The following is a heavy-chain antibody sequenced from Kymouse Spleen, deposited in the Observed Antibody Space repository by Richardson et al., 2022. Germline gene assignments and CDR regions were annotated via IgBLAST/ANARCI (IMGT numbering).Heavy chain of an antibody. V-gene: IGHV4-34*01. CDR3: ARAEAVAGPSYYYYGMDV. Sequence: QVQLQQWGAGLLKPSETLSLTCAVYGGSFSGYYWSWIRQPPGKGLEWIGEINHSGSTNYNPSLKSRVTISVDTSKNQFSLKLSSVTAADTAVYYCARAEAVAGPSYYYYGMDVWGQGTTVTVSS. J-gene: IGHJ6*02. D-gene: IGHD6-19*01. CDR1: GGSFSGYY. CDR2: INHSGST.